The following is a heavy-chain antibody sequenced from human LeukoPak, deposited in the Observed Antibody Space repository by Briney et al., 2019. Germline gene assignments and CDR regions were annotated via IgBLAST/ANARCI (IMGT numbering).Heavy chain of an antibody. J-gene: IGHJ4*02. CDR2: IYYSGST. D-gene: IGHD4-17*01. CDR1: GGSISSSSYY. CDR3: ARHPDLYGDYGELYFDY. Sequence: KPSETLSLTCTVSGGSISSSSYYWGWIRQPPGKGLEWIGSIYYSGSTYYNPSLKSRITISVDTSKNQFSLKLSSVTAADTAVYYCARHPDLYGDYGELYFDYWGQGTLVTVSS. V-gene: IGHV4-39*01.